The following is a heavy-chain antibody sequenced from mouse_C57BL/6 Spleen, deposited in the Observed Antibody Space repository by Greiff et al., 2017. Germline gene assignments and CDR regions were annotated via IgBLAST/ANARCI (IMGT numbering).Heavy chain of an antibody. V-gene: IGHV3-6*01. Sequence: EVQLQQSGPGLVKPSQSLSLTCSVTGYSITSGYYWNWIRQFPGNKLEWMGYISYDGSNNYNPSLKNRISITRGTSKNQFFLKLNSVTTEDTATCYCARDDGYSVDYWGQGTTRAVSS. J-gene: IGHJ2*01. CDR3: ARDDGYSVDY. CDR2: ISYDGSN. D-gene: IGHD2-3*01. CDR1: GYSITSGYY.